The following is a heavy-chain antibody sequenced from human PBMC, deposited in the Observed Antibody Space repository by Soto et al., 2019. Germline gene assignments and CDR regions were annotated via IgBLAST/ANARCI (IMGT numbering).Heavy chain of an antibody. Sequence: QVQLVESGGGVVQPGRSLRLSCAASGFTFSSYAMHWVRQAPGKGLEWVAVISYDGSNKYYADSVKGRFTISRDNSKSPPYRQMNSLRADDTAVYYCARDLSPSIPAAAGTLDYWGQGTLVTVSS. V-gene: IGHV3-30-3*01. CDR1: GFTFSSYA. D-gene: IGHD6-13*01. CDR2: ISYDGSNK. J-gene: IGHJ4*02. CDR3: ARDLSPSIPAAAGTLDY.